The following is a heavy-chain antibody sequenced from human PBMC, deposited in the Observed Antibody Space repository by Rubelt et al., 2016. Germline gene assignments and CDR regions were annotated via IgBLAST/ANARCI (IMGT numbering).Heavy chain of an antibody. D-gene: IGHD3-16*01. CDR3: AKDGASSL. V-gene: IGHV4-59*12. J-gene: IGHJ3*01. CDR2: VYDSGSP. CDR1: GGSIRNYY. Sequence: QVQLQESGPGLVKPSETLSLTCTVSGGSIRNYYWVWIRQSPGKGLEWIGFVYDSGSPNYNPSLKSRVSISVDKAKKEVSRRLNSVTASVTAVYYCAKDGASSLWGQGTMVTVSS.